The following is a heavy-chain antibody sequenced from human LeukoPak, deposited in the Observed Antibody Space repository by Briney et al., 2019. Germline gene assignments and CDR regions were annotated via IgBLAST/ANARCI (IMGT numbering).Heavy chain of an antibody. D-gene: IGHD5-12*01. Sequence: GGSLRLSCSASGFTFDSYAMSWVRQAPGKGLEWVSLISWDGGSTYYADSVKGRFTISRDNSKNSLYLQMNSLRTEDTALYYCAKEGRGYGHYYGMDVWGQGTTVTVSS. CDR3: AKEGRGYGHYYGMDV. V-gene: IGHV3-43*01. CDR2: ISWDGGST. J-gene: IGHJ6*02. CDR1: GFTFDSYA.